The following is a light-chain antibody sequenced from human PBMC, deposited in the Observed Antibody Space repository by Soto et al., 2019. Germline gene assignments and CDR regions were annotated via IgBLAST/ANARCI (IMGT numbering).Light chain of an antibody. CDR2: AAS. J-gene: IGKJ4*01. V-gene: IGKV1-5*01. Sequence: IQITQSPSTLSSSVGDIVTITFLASQSISSWLAWYQQKPGKAPKLLIYAASTLQSGVPSRFSGSGSGTDFTLTISSLQPEDFATYCCQQLASYPLTFGGGTKVDIK. CDR1: QSISSW. CDR3: QQLASYPLT.